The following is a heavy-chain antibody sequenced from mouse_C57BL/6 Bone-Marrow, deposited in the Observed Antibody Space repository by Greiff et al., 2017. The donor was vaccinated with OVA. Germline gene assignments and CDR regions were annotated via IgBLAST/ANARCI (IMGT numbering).Heavy chain of an antibody. J-gene: IGHJ2*01. CDR2: IYPRSGNT. CDR3: ARLYYYALYYFDY. V-gene: IGHV1-81*01. CDR1: GYTFTSYG. Sequence: VKVVESGAELARPGASVKLSCKASGYTFTSYGISWVKQRTGQGLEWIGEIYPRSGNTYYNEKFKGKATLTADKSSSTAYMELRSLTSEDSAVYFCARLYYYALYYFDYWGQGTTLTVSS. D-gene: IGHD1-1*01.